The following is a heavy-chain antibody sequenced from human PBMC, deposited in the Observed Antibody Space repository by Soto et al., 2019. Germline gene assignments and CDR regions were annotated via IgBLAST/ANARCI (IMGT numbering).Heavy chain of an antibody. V-gene: IGHV1-18*01. D-gene: IGHD2-21*02. CDR2: ISAYNGNT. CDR3: ARGAFISYCGGDCYPYYFDY. Sequence: SVKVSCKASGYTFTSYGISWVRQAPVQGLEWMGWISAYNGNTNYAQKLQGRVTMTTDTSTSTAYMELRSLRSDDTAVYYCARGAFISYCGGDCYPYYFDYWGQGTLVTVS. CDR1: GYTFTSYG. J-gene: IGHJ4*02.